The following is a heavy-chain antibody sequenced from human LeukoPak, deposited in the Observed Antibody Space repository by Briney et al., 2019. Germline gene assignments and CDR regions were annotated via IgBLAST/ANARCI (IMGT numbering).Heavy chain of an antibody. Sequence: GASVKVSCKASGYTFTNYDFNWMRQAPGQGLEWMGWISAYNGNTNYAQKLQGRVTMTTDTSTSTAYMELRSLRSDDTAVYYCARDLSPYDSSGYYDYWGQGTLVTVSS. CDR2: ISAYNGNT. CDR3: ARDLSPYDSSGYYDY. J-gene: IGHJ4*02. V-gene: IGHV1-18*01. CDR1: GYTFTNYD. D-gene: IGHD3-22*01.